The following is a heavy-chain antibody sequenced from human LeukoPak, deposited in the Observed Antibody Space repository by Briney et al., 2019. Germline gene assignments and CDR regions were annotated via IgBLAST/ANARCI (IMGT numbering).Heavy chain of an antibody. CDR1: GFTFSSYE. CDR3: ARGGYGYNFFDY. Sequence: GGSLRLSCAASGFTFSSYEMNWVRQAPGKGLEWISYISASGTITHYADSVEGRFTISRDNAKNSLYLQMNSLRAEDTAVYYCARGGYGYNFFDYWGQGTLVTVFS. D-gene: IGHD5-24*01. CDR2: ISASGTIT. J-gene: IGHJ4*02. V-gene: IGHV3-48*03.